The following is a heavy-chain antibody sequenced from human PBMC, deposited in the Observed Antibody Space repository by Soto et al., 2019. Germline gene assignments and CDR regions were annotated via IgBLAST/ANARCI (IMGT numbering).Heavy chain of an antibody. V-gene: IGHV3-30*18. CDR2: ISYDGSKK. CDR1: GFSFNNYG. Sequence: GRSLRLSCAASGFSFNNYGMHWVRQTQGKGLEWMAVISYDGSKKYYADSVKGRFTISRDNSKNTLYLQMNSLRTEGTAVYYCAKERGYTVIDYGGRGTLVXVS. D-gene: IGHD4-17*01. CDR3: AKERGYTVIDY. J-gene: IGHJ4*02.